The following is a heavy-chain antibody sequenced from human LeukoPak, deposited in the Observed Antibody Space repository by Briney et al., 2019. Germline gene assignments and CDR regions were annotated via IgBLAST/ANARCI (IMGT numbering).Heavy chain of an antibody. D-gene: IGHD6-19*01. CDR3: ARDRPPGYSSGWYSHYYYYGMDV. Sequence: GASVKVSCKASGYTFTSYGISWVRQAPGQGLEGMGWISAYNGNTNYAQKLQGRVTMTTDTSTSTAYMELRSLRSDDTAVYYSARDRPPGYSSGWYSHYYYYGMDVWGQGTTVTVSS. CDR1: GYTFTSYG. J-gene: IGHJ6*02. V-gene: IGHV1-18*01. CDR2: ISAYNGNT.